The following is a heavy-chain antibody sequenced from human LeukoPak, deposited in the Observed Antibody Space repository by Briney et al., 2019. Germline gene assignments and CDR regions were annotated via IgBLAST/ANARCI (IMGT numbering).Heavy chain of an antibody. D-gene: IGHD4-17*01. J-gene: IGHJ4*02. CDR3: AKDRVGTVTTFNDY. V-gene: IGHV3-30-3*01. CDR2: IIYDGSNK. Sequence: PGGSLRLSCAASGFTFSNYAMYWVRQAPGKGPEWVAVIIYDGSNKYYADSVKGRFTISRDNSKNTLYLQMNSLRAEDTAVYYCAKDRVGTVTTFNDYWGQGTLVTVSS. CDR1: GFTFSNYA.